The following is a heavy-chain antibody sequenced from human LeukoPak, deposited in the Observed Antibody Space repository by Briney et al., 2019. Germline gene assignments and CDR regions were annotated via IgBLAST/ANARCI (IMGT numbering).Heavy chain of an antibody. CDR2: IYYSGST. Sequence: SQTLSLTCTVSGGSISSGGYYWSWIRQHPGKGLEWIGYIYYSGSTNYNPALESRLTMSVDTSKNQFSLSLSSVTAADTAVYYCAREKSTYGMDVWGQGTTVTVSS. CDR3: AREKSTYGMDV. V-gene: IGHV4-61*08. CDR1: GGSISSGGYY. J-gene: IGHJ6*02.